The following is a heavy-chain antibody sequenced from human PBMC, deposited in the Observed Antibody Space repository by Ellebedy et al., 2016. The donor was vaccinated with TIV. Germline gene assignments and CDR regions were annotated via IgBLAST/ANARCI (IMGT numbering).Heavy chain of an antibody. D-gene: IGHD7-27*01. V-gene: IGHV1-18*01. CDR3: GRELGMGRGAMDV. Sequence: AASVKVSCKTSGYNFIDYGVSWVRQAPGQGLEWMGWISAYNGNTNYAQKFQGRASMTTDASTNTVHLELMSLNFDDTAVYYCGRELGMGRGAMDVWGQGTTVTVSS. J-gene: IGHJ6*02. CDR1: GYNFIDYG. CDR2: ISAYNGNT.